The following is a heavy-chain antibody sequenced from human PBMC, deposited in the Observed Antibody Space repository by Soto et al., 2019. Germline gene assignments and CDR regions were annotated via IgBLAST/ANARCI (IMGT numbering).Heavy chain of an antibody. CDR2: ISGSGGST. V-gene: IGHV3-23*01. CDR3: AKRTVGWYFDL. CDR1: GLTFIRDA. J-gene: IGHJ2*01. Sequence: EVQLLESGGGLVQPGGSLRLSCAASGLTFIRDAMSWVRQVQGKGLEWVSAISGSGGSTYYADSVRGRLTISRDNSKNTLYLQMNSLRAEETAVYYCAKRTVGWYFDLWGRGTLVTVSS. D-gene: IGHD4-17*01.